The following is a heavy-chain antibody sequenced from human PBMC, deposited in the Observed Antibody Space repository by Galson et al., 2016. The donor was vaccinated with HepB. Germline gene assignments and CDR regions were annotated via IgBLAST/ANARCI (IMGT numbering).Heavy chain of an antibody. CDR3: AKYSATEASFED. D-gene: IGHD5-12*01. V-gene: IGHV3-7*03. CDR2: IRQDGVEK. CDR1: GFTFGSYW. J-gene: IGHJ4*02. Sequence: SLRLSCAAPGFTFGSYWMSWVRQAPGKGLEWVANIRQDGVEKDYVDSVKGRFTISRDNAKNSQYLQMNSLRVEDTAVYFCAKYSATEASFEDWGQGTLVTVSS.